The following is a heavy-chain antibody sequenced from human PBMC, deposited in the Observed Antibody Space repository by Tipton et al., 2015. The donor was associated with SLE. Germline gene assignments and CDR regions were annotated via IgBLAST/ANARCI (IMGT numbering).Heavy chain of an antibody. CDR3: ASDRGYSYYYYFDY. Sequence: TLSLTCTVSGGSISSSCYYWVWIRQPPGKGLEWIGSIYYSGSTYYNPSLKSRVTISVDTSKNQFSLKLSSVTAADTAVYYCASDRGYSYYYYFDYWGQGTLVTVSS. CDR2: IYYSGST. CDR1: GGSISSSCYY. J-gene: IGHJ4*02. D-gene: IGHD5-18*01. V-gene: IGHV4-39*07.